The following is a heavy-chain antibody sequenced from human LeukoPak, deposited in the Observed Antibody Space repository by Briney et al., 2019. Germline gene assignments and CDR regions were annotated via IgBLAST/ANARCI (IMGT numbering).Heavy chain of an antibody. CDR3: ARDQYCSSTTCYGFDP. CDR2: ISSSGNTK. D-gene: IGHD2-2*01. V-gene: IGHV3-48*03. CDR1: GFTFSSYE. Sequence: PGGSLRLSCAASGFTFSSYEMNWVRQAPGKGLEWVSYISSSGNTKYYADSVKGRFTVSRDNAKNSLYLQMNSLRAEDTAVYYCARDQYCSSTTCYGFDPWGQGTLVTASS. J-gene: IGHJ5*02.